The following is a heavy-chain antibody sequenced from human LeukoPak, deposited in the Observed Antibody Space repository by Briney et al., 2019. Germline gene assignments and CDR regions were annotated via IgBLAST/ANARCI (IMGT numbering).Heavy chain of an antibody. D-gene: IGHD3-22*01. Sequence: GASVKVSCKASGGTFSSYAISWVRQAPGQGLEWMGGIIPIFGTANYAQKFQGRVTITADESTSTAYMELSSLRSEDMAVYYCARVQSGYYYTEFDYWGQGTLVTVSA. CDR3: ARVQSGYYYTEFDY. J-gene: IGHJ4*02. CDR1: GGTFSSYA. V-gene: IGHV1-69*13. CDR2: IIPIFGTA.